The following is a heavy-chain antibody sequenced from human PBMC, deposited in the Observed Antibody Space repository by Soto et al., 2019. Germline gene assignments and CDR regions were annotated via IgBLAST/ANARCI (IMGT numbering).Heavy chain of an antibody. D-gene: IGHD3-3*01. CDR1: GFTFSSYA. V-gene: IGHV3-30-3*01. CDR3: ARCPVYDFWSGQNMADYYYGMDV. Sequence: QVQLVESGGGVVQPGRSLRLSCAASGFTFSSYAMHWVRQAPGKGLEWVAVISYDGSNKYYADSVKGRFTISRDNSKNTLYLQMNSLRAEDTAVYYCARCPVYDFWSGQNMADYYYGMDVWGQGTTVTVSS. CDR2: ISYDGSNK. J-gene: IGHJ6*02.